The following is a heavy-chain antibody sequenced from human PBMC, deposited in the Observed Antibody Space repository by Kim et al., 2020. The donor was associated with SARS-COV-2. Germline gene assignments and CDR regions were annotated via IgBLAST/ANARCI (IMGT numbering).Heavy chain of an antibody. CDR3: ARQGSITMIVVDRSGYSYGMDV. CDR1: GGSISSSSYY. CDR2: IYYSGST. J-gene: IGHJ6*02. Sequence: SETLSLTCTVSGGSISSSSYYWGWIRQPPGKGLEWIGSIYYSGSTYYNPSLKSRVTISVDTSKNQFSLKLSSVTAADTAVYYCARQGSITMIVVDRSGYSYGMDVWGQGTTVTVSS. V-gene: IGHV4-39*01. D-gene: IGHD3-22*01.